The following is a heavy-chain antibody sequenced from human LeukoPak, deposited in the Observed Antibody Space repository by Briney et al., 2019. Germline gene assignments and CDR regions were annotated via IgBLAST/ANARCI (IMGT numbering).Heavy chain of an antibody. CDR2: ISGSSTRT. CDR1: GFVFRTYW. D-gene: IGHD3-22*01. CDR3: AKQRDYYDSSGYYRGYYFDY. Sequence: GGSLRLSCAATGFVFRTYWMTWVRQAPGKGLEWVSSISGSSTRTYYADSVKGRFTVSRDNPKNTLYLQMNSLRAEDTAVYYCAKQRDYYDSSGYYRGYYFDYWGQGTLVTVSS. J-gene: IGHJ4*02. V-gene: IGHV3-23*01.